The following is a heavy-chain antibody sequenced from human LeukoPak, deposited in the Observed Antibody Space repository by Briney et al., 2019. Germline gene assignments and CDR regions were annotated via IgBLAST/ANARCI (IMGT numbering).Heavy chain of an antibody. J-gene: IGHJ4*02. D-gene: IGHD2-8*01. V-gene: IGHV3-74*03. CDR3: ARDFHAVHFDS. CDR1: GFTFSSYW. Sequence: GGSLRLSCAASGFTFSSYWMSWVRQVSGKGLVCVARLRSDGTSAMYADSVKGRFTISRDNAKNTLFLQMNSLRVEDTAVYYCARDFHAVHFDSWGQGTLVAVSS. CDR2: LRSDGTSA.